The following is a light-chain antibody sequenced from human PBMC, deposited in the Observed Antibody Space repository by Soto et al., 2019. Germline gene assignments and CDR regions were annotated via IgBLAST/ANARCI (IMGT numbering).Light chain of an antibody. V-gene: IGLV2-14*01. CDR2: EVS. CDR3: SSYAGSSNV. Sequence: QSALTQPASVSGSPGHSITISCTGTSNDVGGYDYVSWYQQHPGKAPKLVIYEVSHRPSGISDRFSGSKSGNTASLTISGLQVEDESDYYCSSYAGSSNVFGTGTKLTVL. J-gene: IGLJ1*01. CDR1: SNDVGGYDY.